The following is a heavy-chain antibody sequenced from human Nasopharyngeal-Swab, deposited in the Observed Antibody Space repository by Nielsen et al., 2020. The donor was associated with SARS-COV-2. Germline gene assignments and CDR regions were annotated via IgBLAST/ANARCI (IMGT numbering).Heavy chain of an antibody. D-gene: IGHD1-1*01. CDR1: GYTSTEYF. Sequence: ASVKVSCKSSGYTSTEYFMHWVRQPPGQGLEWRGLSNPSDGTTDYAQRFRGRVIVTRDTSTNTDYMEMSSLTSEDTAVYYCAREGFGYKKFDYWGQGTLVTVSS. CDR2: SNPSDGTT. CDR3: AREGFGYKKFDY. V-gene: IGHV1-46*01. J-gene: IGHJ4*02.